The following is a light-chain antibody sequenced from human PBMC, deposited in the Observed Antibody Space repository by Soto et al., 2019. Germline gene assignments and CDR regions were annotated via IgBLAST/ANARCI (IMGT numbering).Light chain of an antibody. CDR3: QKDKSSLLT. CDR2: AES. V-gene: IGKV1-27*01. J-gene: IGKJ4*01. Sequence: DNLITQSPSSXSATYGERVPIPCRASLPISNYLEWYRKKKGKIXNXXXYAESTLEAGVHSRLSGSGSGNDFNTNISGMQPEDVVAYYCQKDKSSLLTFGRGTKVDI. CDR1: LPISNY.